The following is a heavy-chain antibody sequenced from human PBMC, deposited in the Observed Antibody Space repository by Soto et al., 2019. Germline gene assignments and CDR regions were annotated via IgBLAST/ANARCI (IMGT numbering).Heavy chain of an antibody. CDR3: ARDSSSWQDT. J-gene: IGHJ4*02. D-gene: IGHD6-13*01. Sequence: SETLSLTCAVYGGSFSGYYWSWIRQPPGKGLEWIGEVNHSGRTNYNPSLKSRVNISVDTSKNQFSLKLSSVTAADTAVYYCARDSSSWQDTWGQGTLVTVSS. V-gene: IGHV4-34*01. CDR2: VNHSGRT. CDR1: GGSFSGYY.